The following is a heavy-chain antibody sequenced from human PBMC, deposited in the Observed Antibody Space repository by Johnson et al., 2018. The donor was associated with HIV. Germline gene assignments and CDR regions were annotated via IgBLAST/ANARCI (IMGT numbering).Heavy chain of an antibody. CDR3: AREGGALDAFDI. CDR2: ISYDGANK. V-gene: IGHV3-30*03. J-gene: IGHJ3*02. D-gene: IGHD1-26*01. Sequence: QVQLVESGGGVVQPGRSLRLSCVASRFTFSSYGMHWVRQAPGKGLEWVAVISYDGANKYYADSVKGRFTISRDNSKNTLFLQMNSLRAEDTAVYYCAREGGALDAFDIWGQGTMVTVSS. CDR1: RFTFSSYG.